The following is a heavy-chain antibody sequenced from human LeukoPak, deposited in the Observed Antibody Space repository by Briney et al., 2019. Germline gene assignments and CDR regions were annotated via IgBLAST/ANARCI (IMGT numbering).Heavy chain of an antibody. D-gene: IGHD4-23*01. Sequence: SVKVSCKASGGTFSSYAISWVRQAPGQGLEWMGRIIPIFGTANYAQKFQGRVTITTDESTSTAYMELSSLRSEDTAVYYCARDGCNSRLGGYYYYYMDVWGKGTTVTVSS. CDR1: GGTFSSYA. V-gene: IGHV1-69*05. CDR3: ARDGCNSRLGGYYYYYMDV. J-gene: IGHJ6*03. CDR2: IIPIFGTA.